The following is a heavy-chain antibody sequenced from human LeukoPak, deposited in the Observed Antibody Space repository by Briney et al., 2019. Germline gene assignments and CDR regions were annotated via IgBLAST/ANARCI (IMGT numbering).Heavy chain of an antibody. Sequence: GGSLRRSCAASGFTVSGNYMSWVRLAPGNGLEGVSVIYIGGRTNYADSVRGRFTISRANSKNTLYLQMNSLRAEDTAVYYCARGRYEFSAGMDVWGQGTTVTVSS. CDR2: IYIGGRT. D-gene: IGHD5-12*01. CDR3: ARGRYEFSAGMDV. CDR1: GFTVSGNY. J-gene: IGHJ6*02. V-gene: IGHV3-53*01.